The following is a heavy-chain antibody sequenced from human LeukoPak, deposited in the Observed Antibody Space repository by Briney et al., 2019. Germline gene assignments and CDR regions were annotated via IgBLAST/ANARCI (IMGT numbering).Heavy chain of an antibody. V-gene: IGHV3-23*01. Sequence: PGGSLRLSCAASGFTFSSYAMSWVRQAPGKGLEWVSAISGSGGSTYYADSVKGRFTISRDNSKTTLYLQMNSLRAEDTAVYYCARDYGDYEGYWGQGTLVTVSS. CDR3: ARDYGDYEGY. CDR2: ISGSGGST. CDR1: GFTFSSYA. D-gene: IGHD4-17*01. J-gene: IGHJ4*02.